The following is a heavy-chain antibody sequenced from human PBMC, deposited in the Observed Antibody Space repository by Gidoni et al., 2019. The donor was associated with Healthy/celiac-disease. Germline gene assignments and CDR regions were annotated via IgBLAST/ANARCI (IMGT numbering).Heavy chain of an antibody. CDR3: ARLYYYDSSGYRPYEPKHAFDI. D-gene: IGHD3-22*01. CDR1: GYTFTSHD. Sequence: QVQLVQSGAEVKKPGASVKVSCKASGYTFTSHDINWVRQATGQGLEWMGWMNPNSGNTGYAQKFQGRVTMTRNTSISTAYMELSSLRSEDTAVYYCARLYYYDSSGYRPYEPKHAFDIWGQGTMVTVSS. V-gene: IGHV1-8*01. CDR2: MNPNSGNT. J-gene: IGHJ3*02.